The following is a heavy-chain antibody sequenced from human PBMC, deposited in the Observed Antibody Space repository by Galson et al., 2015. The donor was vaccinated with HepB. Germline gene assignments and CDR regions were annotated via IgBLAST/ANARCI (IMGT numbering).Heavy chain of an antibody. V-gene: IGHV1-18*01. CDR3: ARDEVRSEAAAGKGFDP. Sequence: SVKVSCKASGYTFTSYGISWVRQAPGQGLEWMGWISAYNGNTNYAQKLQGRVTMTTDTSTSTAYMELRSLRSDDTAVYYCARDEVRSEAAAGKGFDPWGQGTLVAVSP. J-gene: IGHJ5*02. CDR2: ISAYNGNT. D-gene: IGHD6-13*01. CDR1: GYTFTSYG.